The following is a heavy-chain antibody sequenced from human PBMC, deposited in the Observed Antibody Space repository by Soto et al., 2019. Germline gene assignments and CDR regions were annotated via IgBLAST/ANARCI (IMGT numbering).Heavy chain of an antibody. J-gene: IGHJ6*02. Sequence: EVQLVASGGGLIQPGGSLRLSCGASGFTVSSNYMSWFRQAPGKGLEWLSNIYSGGPTNYAGSVKGRFTISRDNSKNTLYLQMNNLRVEDTAVYYCTRDAGGSGSSDFYHYGMDVWGQGTTVTVAS. CDR1: GFTVSSNY. V-gene: IGHV3-53*01. CDR2: IYSGGPT. CDR3: TRDAGGSGSSDFYHYGMDV. D-gene: IGHD3-10*01.